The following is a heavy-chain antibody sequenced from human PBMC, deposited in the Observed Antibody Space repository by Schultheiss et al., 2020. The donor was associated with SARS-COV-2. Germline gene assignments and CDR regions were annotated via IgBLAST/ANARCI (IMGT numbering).Heavy chain of an antibody. CDR2: IYHSGST. CDR1: GGSISSGGYY. CDR3: AREDLSSIAARRGFNWFDP. D-gene: IGHD6-6*01. Sequence: SETLSLTCTVSGGSISSGGYYWSWIRQHPGKGLEWIGEIYHSGSTNYNPSLKSRVTISVDTSKNQFSLQLNSVTPEDTAVYYCAREDLSSIAARRGFNWFDPWGQGTLVTVSS. V-gene: IGHV4-61*08. J-gene: IGHJ5*02.